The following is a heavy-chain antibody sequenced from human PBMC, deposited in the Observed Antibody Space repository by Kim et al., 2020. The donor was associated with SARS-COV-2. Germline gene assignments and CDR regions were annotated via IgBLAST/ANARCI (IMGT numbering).Heavy chain of an antibody. D-gene: IGHD2-15*01. Sequence: DSVKGRFTISRDNAKNSLYLQMNSLRAEDTAVYYCARDWGGVVAATSGDYWGQGTLVTVSS. V-gene: IGHV3-11*04. CDR3: ARDWGGVVAATSGDY. J-gene: IGHJ4*02.